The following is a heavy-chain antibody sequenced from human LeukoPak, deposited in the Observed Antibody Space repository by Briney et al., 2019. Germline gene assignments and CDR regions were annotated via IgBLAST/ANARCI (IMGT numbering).Heavy chain of an antibody. D-gene: IGHD2-2*01. CDR2: VRYDGTNK. Sequence: GGSLRLSCAASGFTFSSYGMHWVRQAPGKGLEWVAFVRYDGTNKYYADSVKGRFTISRDNSKNTLYLQMNSLRTEDTAVYYCAKRGYCSSTSCPNNYYFDYWGQGTLVTVSS. CDR1: GFTFSSYG. V-gene: IGHV3-30*02. J-gene: IGHJ4*02. CDR3: AKRGYCSSTSCPNNYYFDY.